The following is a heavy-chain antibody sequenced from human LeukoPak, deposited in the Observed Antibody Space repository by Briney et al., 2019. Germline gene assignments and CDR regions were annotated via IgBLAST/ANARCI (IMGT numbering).Heavy chain of an antibody. CDR1: GFTFSSYS. V-gene: IGHV3-48*04. D-gene: IGHD2-21*01. CDR2: ISSSSTSI. CDR3: ARDWGGPDAFDI. J-gene: IGHJ3*02. Sequence: GGSLRLSCAASGFTFSSYSMNWVRQAPGKGLEWVSYISSSSTSIYYADAVKGRFTISRDNAKNSLFLQMNSLRAEDTAVYYCARDWGGPDAFDIWGQGTMVTVSS.